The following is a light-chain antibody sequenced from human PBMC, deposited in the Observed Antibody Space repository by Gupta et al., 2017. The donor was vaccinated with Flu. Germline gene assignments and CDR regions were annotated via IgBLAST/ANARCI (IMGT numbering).Light chain of an antibody. CDR1: ALPKQY. V-gene: IGLV3-25*02. CDR2: KDS. CDR3: QSADSSYVV. J-gene: IGLJ2*01. Sequence: SYELTQPPSVSVSPGQTARITCSGDALPKQYAYWYQQKPGQAPVLVIYKDSERPSGIPERFSGPSSGTTVTLTISGVQAEDEADYYCQSADSSYVVFGGGTKLTVL.